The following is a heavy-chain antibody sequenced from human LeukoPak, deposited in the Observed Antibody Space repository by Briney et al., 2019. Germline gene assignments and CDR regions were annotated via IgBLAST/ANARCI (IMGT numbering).Heavy chain of an antibody. V-gene: IGHV4-34*01. Sequence: SETLSLTCAAYGGSFSGYYWSWIRQPPGKGREWIGEINHSGSTNYNPSLKSRVTISVDTSKNQFSLKLSSVTAADTAVYYCARGYGSGWYGGDHWGQGTLVTVSS. CDR3: ARGYGSGWYGGDH. CDR2: INHSGST. J-gene: IGHJ4*02. CDR1: GGSFSGYY. D-gene: IGHD6-19*01.